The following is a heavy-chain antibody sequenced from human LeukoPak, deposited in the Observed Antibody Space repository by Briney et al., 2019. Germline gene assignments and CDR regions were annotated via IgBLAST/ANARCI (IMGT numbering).Heavy chain of an antibody. CDR3: AKDFYGDYSGSCFGY. V-gene: IGHV3-30*02. CDR2: IRYDGSNK. CDR1: GFIFSSYG. J-gene: IGHJ4*02. D-gene: IGHD4-17*01. Sequence: PGGSLRLSCAASGFIFSSYGMHWVRQAPGKGLEWVAFIRYDGSNKYYADSVKGRFTISRDNSKNTLYLQMNSLRAEDTAVYYCAKDFYGDYSGSCFGYWGQGTLVTVSS.